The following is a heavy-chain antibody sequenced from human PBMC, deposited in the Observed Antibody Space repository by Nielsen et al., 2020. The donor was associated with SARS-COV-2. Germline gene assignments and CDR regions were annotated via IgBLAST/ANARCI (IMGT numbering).Heavy chain of an antibody. CDR2: LTGDSGRV. V-gene: IGHV3-9*01. CDR1: GFTFLDYA. D-gene: IGHD2-21*02. CDR3: ARDVRPGVTSWFEFAMDV. Sequence: SLKISCAASGFTFLDYAMYWVRQPPGKGLEWVASLTGDSGRVAYADSVKGRFTISRDNAKNSLFLQMNSLRVDDTAFYFCARDVRPGVTSWFEFAMDVWGLGIAVTV. J-gene: IGHJ6*02.